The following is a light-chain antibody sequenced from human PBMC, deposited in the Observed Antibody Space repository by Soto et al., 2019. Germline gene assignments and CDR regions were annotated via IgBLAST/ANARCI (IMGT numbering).Light chain of an antibody. V-gene: IGKV3-20*01. CDR1: QSVSGSY. Sequence: EIVLTQSPGTLSLSPGERANLSCRASQSVSGSYLAWYQQKPGQAPRLLIYGASSRATGIPDRFSGSGSGTDFTLTISRLEPEDFAVYYCQQYGSSFGPGTKVDIK. CDR2: GAS. J-gene: IGKJ3*01. CDR3: QQYGSS.